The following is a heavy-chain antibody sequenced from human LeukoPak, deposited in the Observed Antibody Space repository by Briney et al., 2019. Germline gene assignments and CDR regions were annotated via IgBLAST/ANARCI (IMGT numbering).Heavy chain of an antibody. V-gene: IGHV3-48*01. CDR3: ARGIDFWSGFDY. J-gene: IGHJ4*02. Sequence: SGGSLRLSCAASEFTFSSYSMNWVRQAPGKGLEWVSYITNSGNSKSYADSVKGRFTISRDNTKNSLYLQMNGLRAEDTAVYYCARGIDFWSGFDYWGQGTLVTVSS. CDR2: ITNSGNSK. CDR1: EFTFSSYS. D-gene: IGHD3-3*01.